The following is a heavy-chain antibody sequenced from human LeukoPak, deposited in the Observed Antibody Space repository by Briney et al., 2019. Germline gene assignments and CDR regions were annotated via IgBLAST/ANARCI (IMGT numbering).Heavy chain of an antibody. CDR2: INHSGIT. CDR3: ARGSPTGLGDHDAFDI. D-gene: IGHD3-16*01. V-gene: IGHV4-34*01. Sequence: SETLSLTCGLSGGSLSAYYWNWIRQPPGKGLEWIVEINHSGITDHNPSLKSRVTISLDTSKNQFSLKLSSVTAADTAVYYCARGSPTGLGDHDAFDIWGQGTMVTVSS. CDR1: GGSLSAYY. J-gene: IGHJ3*02.